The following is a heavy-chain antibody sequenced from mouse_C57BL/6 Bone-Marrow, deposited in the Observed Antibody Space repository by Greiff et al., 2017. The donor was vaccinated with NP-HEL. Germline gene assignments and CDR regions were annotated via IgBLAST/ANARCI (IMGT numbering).Heavy chain of an antibody. CDR3: ARGATVPVDV. CDR2: INPNNGGT. J-gene: IGHJ1*03. CDR1: GYTFTDYY. V-gene: IGHV1-26*01. D-gene: IGHD1-1*01. Sequence: EVQLQQSGPELVKPGASVKISCKASGYTFTDYYMNWVKQSHGKSLEWIGDINPNNGGTSYNQKFKGKATLTVDKSSSTAYMELRSLTSEDSAVYYCARGATVPVDVWGTGTTVTVSS.